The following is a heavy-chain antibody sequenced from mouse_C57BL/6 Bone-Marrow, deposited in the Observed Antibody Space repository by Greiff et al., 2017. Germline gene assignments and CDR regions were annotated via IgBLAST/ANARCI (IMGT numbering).Heavy chain of an antibody. CDR2: IYPRDGST. CDR3: ARDYGSSYWYFDV. D-gene: IGHD1-1*01. J-gene: IGHJ1*03. CDR1: GYTFTSYD. V-gene: IGHV1-85*01. Sequence: VQLQQSGPELVKPGASVKLSCKASGYTFTSYDINWVKQRPGQGLEWIGWIYPRDGSTKYNEKFKGKAILTVDTSSSTAYMELHSLTSEDSAVYFCARDYGSSYWYFDVWGTGTTVTVSS.